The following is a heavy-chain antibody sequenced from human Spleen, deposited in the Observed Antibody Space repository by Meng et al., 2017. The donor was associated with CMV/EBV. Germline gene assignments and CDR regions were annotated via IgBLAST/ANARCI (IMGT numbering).Heavy chain of an antibody. CDR1: VSTYT. CDR3: TRETSVSVRAEEYYAMDV. CDR2: INTYTNDI. J-gene: IGHJ6*02. V-gene: IGHV3-21*01. Sequence: VSTYTMNWGRQAPGKGLEWVSSINTYTNDIYYADSVKGRFSISRDNAKNSLYLQMNSLRAEDTAVYYCTRETSVSVRAEEYYAMDVWGQGTTVTVSS. D-gene: IGHD3-10*01.